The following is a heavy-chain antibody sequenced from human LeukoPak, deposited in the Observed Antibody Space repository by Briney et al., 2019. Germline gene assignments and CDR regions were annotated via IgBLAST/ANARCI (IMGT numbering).Heavy chain of an antibody. CDR2: IYYSGST. J-gene: IGHJ4*02. D-gene: IGHD2-15*01. CDR3: ARTVEYCSGGSCYSGAYYFDY. V-gene: IGHV4-59*01. Sequence: PSETLSLTCTVSGGSISSYYWSWIRQPPGKGLEWIGYIYYSGSTNYNPSLKSRVTISVDTSKNQFSLKLSSVTAADTAVYYCARTVEYCSGGSCYSGAYYFDYWDQGTLVTVSS. CDR1: GGSISSYY.